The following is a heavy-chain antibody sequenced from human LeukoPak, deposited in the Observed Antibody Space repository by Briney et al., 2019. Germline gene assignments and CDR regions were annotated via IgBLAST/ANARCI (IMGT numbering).Heavy chain of an antibody. CDR2: INPGYSDI. J-gene: IGHJ4*02. V-gene: IGHV5-51*01. Sequence: GESLKISCKGSGYSFTSYWIGWVRQMPGKGLEWMGIINPGYSDIRYSPSFQGQVTISADKSISTVYLQWSSLKASDTAIYYCARHDKGYSGYVTLDYWGQGTLVTVSS. D-gene: IGHD5-12*01. CDR1: GYSFTSYW. CDR3: ARHDKGYSGYVTLDY.